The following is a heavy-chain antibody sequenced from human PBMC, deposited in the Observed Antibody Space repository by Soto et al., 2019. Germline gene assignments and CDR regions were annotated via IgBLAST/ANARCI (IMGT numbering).Heavy chain of an antibody. V-gene: IGHV1-69*13. Sequence: ASVKVSCKASGGTFSSYAISWVRQAPGQGLEWMGGIIPIFETPSYAQKFQGRVTITADESASTAFMELTSLRSEDTAVYYCALPPRAGYQYGMDVWGQGTTVTVS. J-gene: IGHJ6*02. CDR3: ALPPRAGYQYGMDV. CDR1: GGTFSSYA. CDR2: IIPIFETP.